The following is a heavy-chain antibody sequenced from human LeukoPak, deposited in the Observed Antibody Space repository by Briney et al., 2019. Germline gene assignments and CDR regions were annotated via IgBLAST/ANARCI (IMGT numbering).Heavy chain of an antibody. D-gene: IGHD6-19*01. J-gene: IGHJ5*02. CDR2: MKEDGSDI. Sequence: PGGSLRLSCAASGFTFDDYTMSWVRQAPGKGLEWVAKMKEDGSDIHYVDSVRGRFSISRDNAKDSLYLQMNSLRVDDTAVYYCARGGAVAGRFDPWGQGTQVTVSS. V-gene: IGHV3-7*01. CDR1: GFTFDDYT. CDR3: ARGGAVAGRFDP.